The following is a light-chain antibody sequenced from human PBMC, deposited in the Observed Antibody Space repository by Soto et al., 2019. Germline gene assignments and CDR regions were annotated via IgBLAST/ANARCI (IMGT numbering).Light chain of an antibody. J-gene: IGLJ3*02. CDR2: EVS. Sequence: QSVLTQPASLSGSPGQSITISCTGTSSDVGTYNYVSWYQQHPGKAPKLMIYEVSNRPSGVSNRFSGSKSGNTASLTISGLQAEDEADYYCSSYTTSSTWVFGGGTKLTVL. CDR1: SSDVGTYNY. V-gene: IGLV2-14*01. CDR3: SSYTTSSTWV.